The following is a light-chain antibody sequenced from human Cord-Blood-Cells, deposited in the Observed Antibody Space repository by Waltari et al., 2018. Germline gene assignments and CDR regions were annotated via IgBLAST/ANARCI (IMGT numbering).Light chain of an antibody. CDR2: AAS. CDR1: QSISSY. CDR3: QQSYSTLWT. V-gene: IGKV1-39*01. Sequence: DIQMTQSPSSLSASVGDRVTITCRESQSISSYLNWYQQKPGKAPKLLIYAASSLQSGVPSRFSGSGSGTDFTLTISSLQPEDFATYYCQQSYSTLWTFGQGTKLEIK. J-gene: IGKJ2*01.